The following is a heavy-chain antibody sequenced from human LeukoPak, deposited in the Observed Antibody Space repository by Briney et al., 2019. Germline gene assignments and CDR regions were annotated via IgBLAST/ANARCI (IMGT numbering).Heavy chain of an antibody. Sequence: PGGSLRLSCAASGFTFSNAWMSWVRQAPGKGLDWVGRIESKTDGGTTDYAAPVRGRFTISRDDSKNTLFLQMNSLKIEDTAVYYCTTDGLDYWGQGTLATVSS. CDR1: GFTFSNAW. J-gene: IGHJ4*02. CDR3: TTDGLDY. CDR2: IESKTDGGTT. V-gene: IGHV3-15*04.